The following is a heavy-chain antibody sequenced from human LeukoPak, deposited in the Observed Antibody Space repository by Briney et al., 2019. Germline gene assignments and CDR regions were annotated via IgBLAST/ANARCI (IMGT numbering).Heavy chain of an antibody. V-gene: IGHV3-30-3*01. D-gene: IGHD5-24*01. J-gene: IGHJ4*02. Sequence: PGGSLRLSCAASGFTFSSYAMHWVRQAPGKGLEWVAVISYDGSNKYYADSVKGRFSISSDNSKNTLYVQMNSLRVEDTAVYYCARGRDGYNRHSDYWGQGTLVTVSS. CDR2: ISYDGSNK. CDR3: ARGRDGYNRHSDY. CDR1: GFTFSSYA.